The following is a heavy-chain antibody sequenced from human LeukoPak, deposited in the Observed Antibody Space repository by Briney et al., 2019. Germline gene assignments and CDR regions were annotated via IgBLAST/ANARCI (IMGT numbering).Heavy chain of an antibody. Sequence: ASVKVSCEASGYTFTGYYMHWVRQATGQGLEWMGWISAYNGNTNYAQKLQGRVTMTTDTSTSTAYMELRSLRSDDTAVYYCARGYSSSWLNYWGQGTLVTVSS. CDR1: GYTFTGYY. CDR3: ARGYSSSWLNY. V-gene: IGHV1-18*04. D-gene: IGHD6-13*01. J-gene: IGHJ4*02. CDR2: ISAYNGNT.